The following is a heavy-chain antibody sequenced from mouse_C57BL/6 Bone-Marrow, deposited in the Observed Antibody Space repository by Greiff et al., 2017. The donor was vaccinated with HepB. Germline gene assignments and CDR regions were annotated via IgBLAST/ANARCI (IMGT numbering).Heavy chain of an antibody. D-gene: IGHD2-3*01. CDR3: AGKLYVDV. J-gene: IGHJ1*03. V-gene: IGHV5-17*01. CDR1: GFTFSDYG. CDR2: ISSGSSTI. Sequence: VQLKESGGGLVKPGGSLKLSCAASGFTFSDYGMHWVRQAPEKGLEWVAYISSGSSTIYYEDKVKGRFTISRDNAKNTLFLQMTSLRSEDTAMCYCAGKLYVDVWGTGTPVTVSS.